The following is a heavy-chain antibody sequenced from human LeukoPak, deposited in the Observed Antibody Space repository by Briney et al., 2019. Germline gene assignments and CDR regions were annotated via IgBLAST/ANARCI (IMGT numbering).Heavy chain of an antibody. Sequence: GGSLRLSCAASRFTFDEYGMSWVRQTAGKGLEWVSGINWNGRSIGYADSVKGRFTVSRDNAKSSLYLQMNSLRAEDTALYYCAKDISLGSGSYYRPKTLSTYYFDYWGQGTLVTVSS. CDR3: AKDISLGSGSYYRPKTLSTYYFDY. D-gene: IGHD3-10*01. J-gene: IGHJ4*02. CDR2: INWNGRSI. V-gene: IGHV3-20*04. CDR1: RFTFDEYG.